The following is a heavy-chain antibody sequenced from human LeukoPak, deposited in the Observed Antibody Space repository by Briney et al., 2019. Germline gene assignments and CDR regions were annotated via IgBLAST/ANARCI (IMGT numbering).Heavy chain of an antibody. D-gene: IGHD6-19*01. V-gene: IGHV3-23*01. J-gene: IGHJ4*02. Sequence: VGSLRLSCAASGFTFSSYAMSWVRQAPGKRLKWVSAISGSGGSTYYADSVKGRFTISRDNSKNTLYLQMNSLRAEDTAVYYCAKDPGYSSGWPVFDYWGQGTLVTVSS. CDR2: ISGSGGST. CDR3: AKDPGYSSGWPVFDY. CDR1: GFTFSSYA.